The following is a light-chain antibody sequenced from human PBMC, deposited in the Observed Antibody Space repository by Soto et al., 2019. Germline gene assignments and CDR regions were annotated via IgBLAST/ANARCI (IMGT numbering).Light chain of an antibody. CDR3: QQYYSYPQT. CDR1: ESIDSW. J-gene: IGKJ1*01. V-gene: IGKV1-5*03. Sequence: DIQMTQSPSTLSASVGDRVTITCRASESIDSWLAWHQQKPGRAPKLLISKASSLESGVPSRFSGSGFGTEFTLTISSLQPDDFATYYCQQYYSYPQTFGQGTKVEIK. CDR2: KAS.